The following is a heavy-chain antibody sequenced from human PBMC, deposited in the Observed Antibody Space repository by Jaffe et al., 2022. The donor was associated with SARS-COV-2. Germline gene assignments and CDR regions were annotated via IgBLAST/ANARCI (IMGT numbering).Heavy chain of an antibody. CDR2: ISGSGGST. V-gene: IGHV3-23*01. Sequence: EVQLLESGGGLVQPGGSLRLSCAASGFTFSSYAMSWVRQAPGKGLEWVSAISGSGGSTYYADSVKGRFTISRDNSKNTLYLQMNSLRAEDTAVYYCAKDLSQLLPRGTRGAFDIWGQGTMVTVSS. D-gene: IGHD2-2*01. CDR1: GFTFSSYA. CDR3: AKDLSQLLPRGTRGAFDI. J-gene: IGHJ3*02.